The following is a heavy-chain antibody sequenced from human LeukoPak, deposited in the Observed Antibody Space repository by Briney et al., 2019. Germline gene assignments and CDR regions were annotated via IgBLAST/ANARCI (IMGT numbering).Heavy chain of an antibody. CDR2: INPNSGDT. J-gene: IGHJ4*02. CDR1: GYIFTGYY. D-gene: IGHD3-16*01. Sequence: ASVKVSCKASGYIFTGYYMHWVRQAPGQGLESMGWINPNSGDTNYAQKFQGRVTMTRDTSISTAYMELSRLRSDDTAVYYCARVRYRLAETYMDYWGQGTLVTVSS. V-gene: IGHV1-2*02. CDR3: ARVRYRLAETYMDY.